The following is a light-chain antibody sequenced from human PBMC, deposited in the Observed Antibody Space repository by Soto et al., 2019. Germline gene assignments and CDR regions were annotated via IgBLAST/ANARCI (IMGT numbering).Light chain of an antibody. V-gene: IGKV3-15*01. Sequence: EIVMTQSPATLSVSPGERATLSCRASQSVGTNLVWYQHKPGQAPRPLIYGAPIRATGIPARFSASGSGTEFTLTISSLQSEDSAVYFCQQYYYWPPYTFGQGTKVEIK. J-gene: IGKJ2*01. CDR3: QQYYYWPPYT. CDR1: QSVGTN. CDR2: GAP.